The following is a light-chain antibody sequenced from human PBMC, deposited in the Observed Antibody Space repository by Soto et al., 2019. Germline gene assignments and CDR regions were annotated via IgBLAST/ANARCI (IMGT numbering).Light chain of an antibody. CDR1: SSEVGGYNY. Sequence: QSVLTQPPSPSGSPGQSVTISCTGTSSEVGGYNYVSWYQQHPGKAPKLMIYEVSKRPSGVPDRFSGSKSGNTASLTVSGLQAEDEADYYCSSYVGTNSYVFGTGTKVTVL. CDR2: EVS. J-gene: IGLJ1*01. CDR3: SSYVGTNSYV. V-gene: IGLV2-8*01.